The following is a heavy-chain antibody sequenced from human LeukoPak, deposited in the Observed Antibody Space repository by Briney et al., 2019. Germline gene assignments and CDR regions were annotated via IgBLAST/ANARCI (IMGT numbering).Heavy chain of an antibody. J-gene: IGHJ4*02. CDR2: ISRNGDYK. D-gene: IGHD6-13*01. CDR3: ARARDTNSGSRFSDS. CDR1: VLAFSRYR. Sequence: SLPLSFPASVLAFSRYRRNWVRQAAGKGLEWVSSISRNGDYKYYADSVKGRFTMSRDNAKNSLYLQLSSLRAEDTAVYYCARARDTNSGSRFSDSWCQGTLVTVSS. V-gene: IGHV3-21*01.